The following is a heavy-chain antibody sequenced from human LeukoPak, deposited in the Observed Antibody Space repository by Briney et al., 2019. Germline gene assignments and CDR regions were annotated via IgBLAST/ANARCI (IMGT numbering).Heavy chain of an antibody. CDR1: GGSFSGNY. D-gene: IGHD2-21*01. J-gene: IGHJ4*02. Sequence: PSETLSLTCAVYGGSFSGNYWTLIRQTPGRGLEWIGESSPTGDITVYNPSLKGRATISVDSSKKQFSLRLTSVTAADTGVYYCARVPDFIARPCDSWGPGTLVTVS. V-gene: IGHV4-34*01. CDR3: ARVPDFIARPCDS. CDR2: SSPTGDIT.